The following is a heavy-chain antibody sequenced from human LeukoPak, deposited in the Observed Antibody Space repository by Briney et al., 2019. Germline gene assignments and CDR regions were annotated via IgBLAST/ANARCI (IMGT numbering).Heavy chain of an antibody. J-gene: IGHJ5*02. CDR1: GFTFSDYY. CDR3: ARDPAPYGSEKLDWFDP. V-gene: IGHV3-11*01. D-gene: IGHD3-10*01. CDR2: ISKNGKTI. Sequence: GGSLRLSCAASGFTFSDYYMSWIRQAPGKGLEWLSYISKNGKTIYYADSIKGRFTISRDNAKKSVYLQMNSLRAEDTAVYYCARDPAPYGSEKLDWFDPWGQGTLVTVSS.